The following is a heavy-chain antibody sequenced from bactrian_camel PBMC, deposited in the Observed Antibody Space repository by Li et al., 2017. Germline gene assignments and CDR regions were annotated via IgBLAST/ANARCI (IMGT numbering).Heavy chain of an antibody. V-gene: IGHV3S1*01. J-gene: IGHJ4*01. CDR3: AARVASIFDRFDPALLARYYNT. CDR2: IYTANGVP. Sequence: HVQLVESGGGSVQPGGSLTLSCVYSGHSDSSNCLAWFRQVPTKEREGVASIYTANGVPSYADSVKGRFTISRDNADNTLYLQMSYLEPEDTAMYICAARVASIFDRFDPALLARYYNTWGQGTQVTVS. CDR1: GHSDSSNC. D-gene: IGHD7*01.